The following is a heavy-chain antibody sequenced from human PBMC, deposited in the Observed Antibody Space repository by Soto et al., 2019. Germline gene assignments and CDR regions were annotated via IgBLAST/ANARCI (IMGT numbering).Heavy chain of an antibody. Sequence: GESLKISCTGFGYTFTTFWIGWVGGMPGEGLEWIGIIYPGDSDARYSPSFQGQVTMSVDKSITTAYLQWSSLKASDSAMYYCARGYCTASICDPWFDPWGQGTLVTVSS. V-gene: IGHV5-51*01. CDR1: GYTFTTFW. CDR3: ARGYCTASICDPWFDP. D-gene: IGHD2-8*02. J-gene: IGHJ5*02. CDR2: IYPGDSDA.